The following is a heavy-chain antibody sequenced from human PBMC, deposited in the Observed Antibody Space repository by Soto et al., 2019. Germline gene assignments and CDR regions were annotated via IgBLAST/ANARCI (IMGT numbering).Heavy chain of an antibody. CDR2: VIPVFNTS. V-gene: IGHV1-69*13. CDR3: ARGDEMTAVTIFEY. J-gene: IGHJ4*02. Sequence: GASVKVSCKASGGAFGRYSVSWVRQAPGQGLEWIGGVIPVFNTSNYSLKFQGRVAIFADPSTSTVFMELRSLRSEDTALYYCARGDEMTAVTIFEYWGQGTLVTVSS. CDR1: GGAFGRYS. D-gene: IGHD4-17*01.